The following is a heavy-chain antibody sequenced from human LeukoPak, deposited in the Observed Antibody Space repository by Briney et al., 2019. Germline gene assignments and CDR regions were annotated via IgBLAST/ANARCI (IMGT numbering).Heavy chain of an antibody. CDR1: GGSISGYY. J-gene: IGHJ4*02. CDR2: IYYSGST. V-gene: IGHV4-59*08. Sequence: PSETLSLTCTVSGGSISGYYWSWIRQPPGKGLEYLGYIYYSGSTNYNPSLKSRVTISVDMSKNQFSLRLTSVTAADTAVYYCARQTGSGLFILPGGQGTLVTVSS. D-gene: IGHD3/OR15-3a*01. CDR3: ARQTGSGLFILP.